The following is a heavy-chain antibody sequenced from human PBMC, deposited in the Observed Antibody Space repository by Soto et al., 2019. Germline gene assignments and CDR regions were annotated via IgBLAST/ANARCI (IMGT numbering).Heavy chain of an antibody. V-gene: IGHV4-39*01. Sequence: QLQLQESGPGLVKPSETLSLTCAVSGGSISSENYYWGWVRQPPGKGLEWIRSMSYSGTTYYNPSLKSRDTVSVDTSKNQFSLRLTSVTAADTAVYYCVRSGSGSNFDYWGQGTLVTVSS. CDR3: VRSGSGSNFDY. J-gene: IGHJ4*02. CDR2: MSYSGTT. CDR1: GGSISSENYY. D-gene: IGHD6-19*01.